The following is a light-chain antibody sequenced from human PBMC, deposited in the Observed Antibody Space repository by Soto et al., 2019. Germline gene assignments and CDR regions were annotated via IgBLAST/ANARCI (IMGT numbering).Light chain of an antibody. CDR2: GNS. CDR3: QSYDSSLSGYVV. CDR1: SSNIGAGYE. J-gene: IGLJ2*01. V-gene: IGLV1-40*01. Sequence: QSALTQPPSVSGAPGQRVTISCTGSSSNIGAGYEVHWYQQLPGTAPKLLIYGNSNRPSGVPDRFSGSKSGTSASLAITGLQAADEADYYCQSYDSSLSGYVVFGGGTKLTVL.